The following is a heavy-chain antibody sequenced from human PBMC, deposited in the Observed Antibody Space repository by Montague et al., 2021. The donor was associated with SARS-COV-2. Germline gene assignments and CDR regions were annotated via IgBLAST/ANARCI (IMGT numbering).Heavy chain of an antibody. V-gene: IGHV3-21*01. D-gene: IGHD2-8*01. Sequence: SLRLSCAASGLTFNDYTLNWVRQAPGKGLEWVSSISSSNNYIYYSDSAKGRFTISRDNAKNTLYLQMNSLRAEDTAVYFCAREREVSMLYYYYGMDVWGQGTTVTVSS. CDR3: AREREVSMLYYYYGMDV. CDR1: GLTFNDYT. CDR2: ISSSNNYI. J-gene: IGHJ6*02.